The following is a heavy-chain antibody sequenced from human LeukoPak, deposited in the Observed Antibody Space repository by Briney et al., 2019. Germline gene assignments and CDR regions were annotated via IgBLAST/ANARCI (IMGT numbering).Heavy chain of an antibody. J-gene: IGHJ4*02. Sequence: PGGSLRLSCTASGFTFGDYAMSWFRQAPGKGLEWVGFIRSKAYGGTTEYAASVKGRFTISRDDSKSIAYLQMNSLKTEDTAVYYCTSVGDSSGWGAYYFDYWGQGTLVTVSS. CDR3: TSVGDSSGWGAYYFDY. V-gene: IGHV3-49*03. CDR1: GFTFGDYA. CDR2: IRSKAYGGTT. D-gene: IGHD6-19*01.